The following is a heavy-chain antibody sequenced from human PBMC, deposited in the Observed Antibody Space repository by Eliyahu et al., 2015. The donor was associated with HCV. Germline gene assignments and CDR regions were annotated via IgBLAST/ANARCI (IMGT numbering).Heavy chain of an antibody. CDR3: ARGADIVVVPAHAFDI. Sequence: QVQLQESGPGLVKPSQTLSLTCXVSGGSISSGGYYWSWIRYHPGKGLEWIGYIYYSGSTYYNPSLKSRVTISVDTSKNQFSLKLSSVTAADTAVYYCARGADIVVVPAHAFDIWGQGTMVTVSS. CDR2: IYYSGST. D-gene: IGHD2-2*01. J-gene: IGHJ3*02. V-gene: IGHV4-31*03. CDR1: GGSISSGGYY.